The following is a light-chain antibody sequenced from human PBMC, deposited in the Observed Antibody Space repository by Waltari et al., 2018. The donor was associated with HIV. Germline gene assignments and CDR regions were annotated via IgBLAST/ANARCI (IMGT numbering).Light chain of an antibody. CDR1: QDIRNY. CDR2: AAS. Sequence: DIQLTQSPSFLSASVGDRVTITCRASQDIRNYLAWYQQKLGKAPKLLIYAASSLQSGVPSRFSGSGSGTQFTLTIISLQPEDFATYHCQQLNEYPWTFGQGTQVEIK. V-gene: IGKV1-9*01. J-gene: IGKJ1*01. CDR3: QQLNEYPWT.